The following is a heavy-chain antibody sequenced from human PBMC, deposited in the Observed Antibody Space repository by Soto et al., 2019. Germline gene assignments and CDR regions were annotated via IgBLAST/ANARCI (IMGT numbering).Heavy chain of an antibody. CDR1: GYTFTRYQ. Sequence: GASVKVSCKASGYTFTRYQMHWVRQAPGQGLEWMGIINPSGGSISYAQKFQGRVTMTRDTSTSTVYMELSSLRSEDTAVYYCARSYCSNRVCYTGSYYYYAMDFWGQGTTVTVSS. CDR3: ARSYCSNRVCYTGSYYYYAMDF. CDR2: INPSGGSI. J-gene: IGHJ6*02. V-gene: IGHV1-46*01. D-gene: IGHD2-8*01.